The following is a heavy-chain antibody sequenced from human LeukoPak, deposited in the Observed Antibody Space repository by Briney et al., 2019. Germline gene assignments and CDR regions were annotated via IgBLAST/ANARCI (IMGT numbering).Heavy chain of an antibody. D-gene: IGHD6-6*01. CDR3: AREYSSSSFSEVGDAFDI. CDR1: GGSISSYY. J-gene: IGHJ3*02. CDR2: IYYSGST. Sequence: PSQTLSLTCTVSGGSISSYYWSWIRQPPGKGLEWIGYIYYSGSTNYNPSLKSRVTISVDTSKNQFSLKLSSVTAADTAVYYCAREYSSSSFSEVGDAFDIWGQGTMVTVSS. V-gene: IGHV4-59*01.